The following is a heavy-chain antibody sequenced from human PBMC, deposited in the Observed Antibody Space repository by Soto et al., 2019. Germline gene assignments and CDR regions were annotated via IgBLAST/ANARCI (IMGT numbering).Heavy chain of an antibody. J-gene: IGHJ5*02. CDR2: INPNSGGT. CDR1: GYTFTGYY. Sequence: ASVKVSCKASGYTFTGYYMHWVRQAPGQGLEWMGWINPNSGGTNYAQKFQGRVTMTRDTSISTAYMELSRLRSDDTAVYYCAGQDIVVPAWFDPWGQGTLVTVS. CDR3: AGQDIVVPAWFDP. D-gene: IGHD2-15*01. V-gene: IGHV1-2*02.